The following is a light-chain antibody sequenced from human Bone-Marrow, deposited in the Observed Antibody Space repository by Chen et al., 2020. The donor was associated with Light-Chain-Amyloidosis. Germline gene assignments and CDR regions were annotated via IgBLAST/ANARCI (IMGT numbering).Light chain of an antibody. CDR3: SSYTITNTLV. V-gene: IGLV2-14*01. J-gene: IGLJ1*01. Sequence: QSALTQPASVSGSPGQSITISCTGTSSDVGGDNHVSWYQTHPDKAPKLMISEVTNRPSWVPDRFSGSKSDNTASLTISGLQTEDEADYFCSSYTITNTLVFGSGTRVTVL. CDR1: SSDVGGDNH. CDR2: EVT.